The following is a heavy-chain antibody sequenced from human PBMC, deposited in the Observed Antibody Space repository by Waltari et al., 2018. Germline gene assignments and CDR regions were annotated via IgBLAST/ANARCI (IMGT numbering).Heavy chain of an antibody. CDR3: ASHVDSAP. Sequence: PGKGLEWVSAIRGGDGTTYYADSVKGRFTISRDNSRNTLYLQMNSLRAEDTAIYYCASHVDSAPWGQGTLVTVSS. D-gene: IGHD5-18*01. J-gene: IGHJ4*02. CDR2: IRGGDGTT. V-gene: IGHV3-23*01.